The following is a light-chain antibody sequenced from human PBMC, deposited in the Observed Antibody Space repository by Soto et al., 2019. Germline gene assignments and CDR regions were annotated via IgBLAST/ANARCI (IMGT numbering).Light chain of an antibody. V-gene: IGLV6-57*03. CDR1: TGSIANAF. CDR3: QSYDSTNPFAV. CDR2: EDD. Sequence: NFMLTQPHSVSESPGKTVTISCTRNTGSIANAFVQWYQQRPGSAPTTVIYEDDQRPSGVPDRFSGSIDGSSNSASLIISGLKTEDEADYYCQSYDSTNPFAVFVGGTQLTVL. J-gene: IGLJ7*01.